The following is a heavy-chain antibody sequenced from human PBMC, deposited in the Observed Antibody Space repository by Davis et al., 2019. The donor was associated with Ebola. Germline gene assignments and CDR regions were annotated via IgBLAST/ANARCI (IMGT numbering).Heavy chain of an antibody. J-gene: IGHJ6*04. CDR2: INPSGGST. CDR1: GYTFTSYY. V-gene: IGHV1-46*01. CDR3: ARVRPLAAAGMDV. Sequence: ASVKVSCKASGYTFTSYYMHWVRQAPGQGLEWMGIINPSGGSTSYAQKFQGRVTITADESTSTAYMEVSSLRSDDTAVYYCARVRPLAAAGMDVWGKGTTVTVSS. D-gene: IGHD6-13*01.